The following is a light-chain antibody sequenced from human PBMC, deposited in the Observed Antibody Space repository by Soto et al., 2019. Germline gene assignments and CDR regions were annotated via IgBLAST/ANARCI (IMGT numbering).Light chain of an antibody. CDR1: QTIRSNY. J-gene: IGKJ1*01. CDR3: QQYGSSPWT. V-gene: IGKV3-20*01. CDR2: GAS. Sequence: ETVLTQSPGTLSLSPGERATLSCRASQTIRSNYLAWYRQTPGQAPRLLIYGASNRATGIADRFSGSGSGTDFTLSISRLAPEDFALYYCQQYGSSPWTFGQGTKVEIK.